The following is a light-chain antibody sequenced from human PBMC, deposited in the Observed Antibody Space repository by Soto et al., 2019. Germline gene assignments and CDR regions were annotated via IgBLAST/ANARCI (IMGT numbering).Light chain of an antibody. V-gene: IGKV1-39*01. CDR2: AAS. CDR3: QQSYSTPYT. CDR1: QSISSY. Sequence: DIQMTXXXXSLSASVGDRVTITCRASQSISSYLNWYQQKPGKAPKLLIYAASRLQSGVPSRFSGSGSGTDFTLTISSLQPEDFATYYCQQSYSTPYTFGQGTKLEIK. J-gene: IGKJ2*01.